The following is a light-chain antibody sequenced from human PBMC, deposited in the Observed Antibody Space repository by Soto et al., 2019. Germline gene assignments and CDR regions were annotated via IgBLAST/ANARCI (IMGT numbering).Light chain of an antibody. V-gene: IGLV2-14*01. CDR1: SSDVGGYNY. CDR3: SSYTSSSTLEV. Sequence: QSALTQPASVSGSPGQSITISCTGTSSDVGGYNYVSWYQHHPGKAPKLMISEVSNRPSGVSNRFSGSKSGNTASLTISGLPAADAADYSCSSYTSSSTLEVFGTGTKLTVL. CDR2: EVS. J-gene: IGLJ1*01.